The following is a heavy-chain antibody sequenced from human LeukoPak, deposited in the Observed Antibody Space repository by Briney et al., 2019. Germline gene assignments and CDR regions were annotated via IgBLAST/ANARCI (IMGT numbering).Heavy chain of an antibody. CDR1: GFTFSSYG. CDR3: ARDQRVGATTGYYYGMDV. V-gene: IGHV3-33*01. D-gene: IGHD1-26*01. CDR2: IWYDGSNK. J-gene: IGHJ6*02. Sequence: GGSLRLSCAASGFTFSSYGMHWVRQAPGKGLEWVAFIWYDGSNKYYADSVKGRFTISRDNSKNTLYLQMNSLRAEDTAVYYCARDQRVGATTGYYYGMDVWGQGTTVTVSS.